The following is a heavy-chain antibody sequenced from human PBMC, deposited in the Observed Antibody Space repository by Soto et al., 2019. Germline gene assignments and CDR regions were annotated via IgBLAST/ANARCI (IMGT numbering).Heavy chain of an antibody. J-gene: IGHJ4*02. CDR1: GYQFTNYW. V-gene: IGHV5-10-1*01. D-gene: IGHD3-16*01. CDR2: IDPSDSYT. Sequence: PGESLKISCEGSGYQFTNYWINWVRQMPGKGLEWMGRIDPSDSYTNYSPSFEGHVTFLVDKSLSTAYVQWSSLKASDTTMYFCGRKGGDGYHIDNWGQGTLVTVSS. CDR3: GRKGGDGYHIDN.